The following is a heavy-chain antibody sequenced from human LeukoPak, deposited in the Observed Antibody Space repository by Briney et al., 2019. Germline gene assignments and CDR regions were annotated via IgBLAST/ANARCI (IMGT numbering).Heavy chain of an antibody. D-gene: IGHD1-26*01. CDR2: IDTSENTK. CDR1: GFTFSDYY. CDR3: ATYSGSYGAFDI. Sequence: GGSLRLSCAASGFTFSDYYMSWFRQAAGKGLEWVSYIDTSENTKLYADSVKGRFSISRDNAKSSLYLQMNSLRAEDTAVYYCATYSGSYGAFDIWGQGTMVTVSS. V-gene: IGHV3-11*01. J-gene: IGHJ3*02.